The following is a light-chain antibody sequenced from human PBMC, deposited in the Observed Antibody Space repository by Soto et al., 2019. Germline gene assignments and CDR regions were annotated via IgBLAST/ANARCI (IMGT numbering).Light chain of an antibody. CDR3: QQLNSYPRT. CDR1: QGISSY. V-gene: IGKV1-9*01. J-gene: IGKJ1*01. Sequence: DIQLTQSPSFLSASVGDRVTITCRASQGISSYLAWYQQKAGKAPKILIYAASTLQSGVPSRFSGSGSGTEFTLTIGSLQTEDFATYYCQQLNSYPRTFGQGTKVEIK. CDR2: AAS.